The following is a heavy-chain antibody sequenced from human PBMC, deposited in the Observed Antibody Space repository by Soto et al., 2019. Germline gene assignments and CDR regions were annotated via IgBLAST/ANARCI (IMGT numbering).Heavy chain of an antibody. V-gene: IGHV3-30-3*01. CDR2: ISYDGSKI. Sequence: QVQLVESGGGVVQPGTSLRLSCAASGFTFRSYTMHWVRQAPGKGLEWVAVISYDGSKIYYVDSVKGRFTMSRDNSKNTLYLQMNSLRAEDTAVYYCARAVSSSWHTFDYWGQGILVTVSP. D-gene: IGHD6-13*01. J-gene: IGHJ4*02. CDR3: ARAVSSSWHTFDY. CDR1: GFTFRSYT.